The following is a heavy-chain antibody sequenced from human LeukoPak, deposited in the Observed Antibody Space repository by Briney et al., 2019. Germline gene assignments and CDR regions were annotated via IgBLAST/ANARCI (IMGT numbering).Heavy chain of an antibody. CDR1: GFTFSSYS. V-gene: IGHV3-21*01. Sequence: GGSLRLSCAASGFTFSSYSMNRVRQAPGKGLEWVSSISSSSSYIYYADSVKGRFTISRDNAKNSLYLQMNSLRAEDTAVYYCAREDPVVPAAIAYYYYYYMDVWGKGTTVTISS. CDR3: AREDPVVPAAIAYYYYYYMDV. D-gene: IGHD2-2*01. CDR2: ISSSSSYI. J-gene: IGHJ6*03.